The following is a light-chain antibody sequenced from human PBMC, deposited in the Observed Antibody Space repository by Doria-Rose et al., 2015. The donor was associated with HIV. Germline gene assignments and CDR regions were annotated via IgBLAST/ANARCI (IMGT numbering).Light chain of an antibody. V-gene: IGKV1-5*03. CDR3: QQYNSYSPWT. CDR2: KAS. J-gene: IGKJ2*02. CDR1: QSITRW. Sequence: DIQLTQSPSTLSASVGDSVTITCRASQSITRWLAWYQQKPGKAPKLLIYKASLLESGVPSRFSVSASGTEFTLTISSLHPDDLATDYCQQYNSYSPWTFGPGTKLEIK.